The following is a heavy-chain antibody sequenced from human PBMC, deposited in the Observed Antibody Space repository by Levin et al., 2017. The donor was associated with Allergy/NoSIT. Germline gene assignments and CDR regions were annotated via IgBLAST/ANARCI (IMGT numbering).Heavy chain of an antibody. CDR1: GFTFTSFW. V-gene: IGHV3-7*03. CDR2: IKQDGRGT. CDR3: AREEGWGYHYGMDV. Sequence: GESLKISCAASGFTFTSFWMTWVRQAPGKGLEWVANIKQDGRGTYYVDSVKGRFTISRDNAKNAVYLQMNSLRVDDTAVYYCAREEGWGYHYGMDVWGQGTTVTVSS. J-gene: IGHJ6*02. D-gene: IGHD3-16*02.